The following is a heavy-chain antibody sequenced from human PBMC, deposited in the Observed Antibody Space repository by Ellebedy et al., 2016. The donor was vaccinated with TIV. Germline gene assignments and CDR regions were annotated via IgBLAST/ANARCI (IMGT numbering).Heavy chain of an antibody. V-gene: IGHV1-18*01. CDR2: INSDNGDT. J-gene: IGHJ4*02. D-gene: IGHD6-25*01. Sequence: ASVKVSCXASGYTFTSHGLIWVRQAPGQGLEWVGWINSDNGDTNTAQYLQGRVTVTTDTSTTTAYLELRSLTSDDTAVYYCVVRGGSDDLDYWGQGTLVTVSS. CDR1: GYTFTSHG. CDR3: VVRGGSDDLDY.